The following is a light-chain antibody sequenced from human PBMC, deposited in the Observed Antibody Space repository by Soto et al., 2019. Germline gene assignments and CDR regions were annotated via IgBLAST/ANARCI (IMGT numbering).Light chain of an antibody. CDR2: WAS. CDR3: QQFYSTPLT. CDR1: QSVFYSSNNKNY. V-gene: IGKV4-1*01. J-gene: IGKJ4*01. Sequence: DIVITQSPYSLSVSLCERATINCKSIQSVFYSSNNKNYLAWYQQKPGQPPKLLIYWASTRESGVPDRFSGSGSGTDSTLTISSLQAEDVAVYYCQQFYSTPLTFGGGTKVDIK.